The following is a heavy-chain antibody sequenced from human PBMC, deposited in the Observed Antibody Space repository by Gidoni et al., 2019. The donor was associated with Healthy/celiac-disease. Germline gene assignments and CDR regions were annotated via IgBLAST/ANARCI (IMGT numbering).Heavy chain of an antibody. Sequence: VQLVQSGAEVKKPGESLRISCKGSGYSLTSYWISRVRQMPGKGLEWMGRIDPSDSYTNYSPSFQGHVTISADKSISTAYLQWSSLKASDTAMYYCARFRLLWFGELFVDVWGQGTTVTVSS. V-gene: IGHV5-10-1*01. CDR2: IDPSDSYT. CDR1: GYSLTSYW. J-gene: IGHJ6*02. D-gene: IGHD3-10*01. CDR3: ARFRLLWFGELFVDV.